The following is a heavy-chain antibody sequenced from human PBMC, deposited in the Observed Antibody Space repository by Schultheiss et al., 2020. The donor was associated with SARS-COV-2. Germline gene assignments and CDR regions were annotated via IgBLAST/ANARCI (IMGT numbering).Heavy chain of an antibody. CDR2: IVVGNCYT. CDR3: AATVESSSGYYGMDV. D-gene: IGHD6-6*01. Sequence: SVKVSCKASGLTFSTSAVQWVRQARGQRLEWIGWIVVGNCYTNYAQTFQERITITSDMSTITVYMGLSSLGSEDTAVYYCAATVESSSGYYGMDVWGQGTTVKVSS. V-gene: IGHV1-58*01. J-gene: IGHJ6*02. CDR1: GLTFSTSA.